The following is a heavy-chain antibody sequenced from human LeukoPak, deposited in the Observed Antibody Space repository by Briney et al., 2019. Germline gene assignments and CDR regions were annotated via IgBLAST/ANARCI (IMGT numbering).Heavy chain of an antibody. Sequence: PPETLSLTCAVSGYSISSGYYWGWIRQPPGKGLEWIGSIYHSGSTYYNPSLKSRVTISVDTSKNQFSLKLSSVTAADTAVYYCARVSSHPWGQGTLVTVSS. V-gene: IGHV4-38-2*01. CDR2: IYHSGST. D-gene: IGHD1-14*01. J-gene: IGHJ5*02. CDR3: ARVSSHP. CDR1: GYSISSGYY.